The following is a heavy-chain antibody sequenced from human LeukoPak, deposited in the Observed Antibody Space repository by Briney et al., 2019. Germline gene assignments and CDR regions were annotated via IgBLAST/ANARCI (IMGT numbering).Heavy chain of an antibody. CDR2: ISHDGSNK. J-gene: IGHJ4*02. CDR3: AKSVASDAY. CDR1: GFSVSTYA. Sequence: GGSLRLACAASGFSVSTYAMNWVRQAPGKGLEWVAVISHDGSNKYYTDSVKGRFTISRDNSKNTLYLQMNSLRPEDTAVYYCAKSVASDAYWGQGTVVTVSS. V-gene: IGHV3-30-3*02. D-gene: IGHD5-12*01.